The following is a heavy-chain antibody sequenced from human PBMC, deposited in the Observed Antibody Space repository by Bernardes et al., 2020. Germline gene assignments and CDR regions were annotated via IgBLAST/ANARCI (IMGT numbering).Heavy chain of an antibody. CDR2: INPNSGGT. CDR3: AREICSSTSCPFDY. V-gene: IGHV1-2*04. D-gene: IGHD2-2*01. J-gene: IGHJ4*02. CDR1: GYTFTGYY. Sequence: ASVKVSCKASGYTFTGYYMHWVRQAPGQGLEWMGWINPNSGGTNYAQKFQGWVTMTRDTSISTAYMELSRLRSDDTAVYYCAREICSSTSCPFDYWGQGTLVTVSS.